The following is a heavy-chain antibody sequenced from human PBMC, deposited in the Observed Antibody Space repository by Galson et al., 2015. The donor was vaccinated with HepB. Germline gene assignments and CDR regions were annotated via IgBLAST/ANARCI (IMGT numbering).Heavy chain of an antibody. CDR3: ARVRSQAFDY. Sequence: SETLSLTCTVSGGSISSSSYQWDWIRQPPGKGLEWIGKIYYDGSTSYNPSLESRLTISLDTSRNQFSLRLSSVTAADTAVYYCARVRSQAFDYWDQGTLVTVSS. CDR1: GGSISSSSYQ. CDR2: IYYDGST. V-gene: IGHV4-39*07. J-gene: IGHJ4*02.